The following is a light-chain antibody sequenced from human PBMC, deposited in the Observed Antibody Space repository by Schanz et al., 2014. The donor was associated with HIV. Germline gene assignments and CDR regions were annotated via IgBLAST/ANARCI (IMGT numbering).Light chain of an antibody. J-gene: IGLJ2*01. CDR3: SSCTINGPLLL. CDR1: SSDVGGYNY. V-gene: IGLV2-14*01. CDR2: EVT. Sequence: QSALTQPASVSGSPGQSITISCTGTSSDVGGYNYVSWYQQHPGKAPKLMIYEVTKRPSGVPDRFSGSKSGNTASLTVSGLQAEDEADYYCSSCTINGPLLLLGGGTKLTVL.